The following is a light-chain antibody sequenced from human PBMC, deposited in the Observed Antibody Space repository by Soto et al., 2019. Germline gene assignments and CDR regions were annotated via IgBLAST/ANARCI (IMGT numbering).Light chain of an antibody. CDR1: HSVPNY. J-gene: IGKJ2*01. CDR3: QRRRIWPPMYT. V-gene: IGKV3-11*01. Sequence: EIVLSQSPATLSLSPGERATLSFRASHSVPNYLGWYQHKPGQPPRLLIDAASNRATSIPARCSGSGSGTAFTITISSLEPEDFAVYYCQRRRIWPPMYTFGQGTKLEIK. CDR2: AAS.